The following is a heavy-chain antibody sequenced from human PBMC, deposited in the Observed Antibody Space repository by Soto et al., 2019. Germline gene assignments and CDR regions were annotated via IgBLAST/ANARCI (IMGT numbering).Heavy chain of an antibody. J-gene: IGHJ5*02. V-gene: IGHV1-69*12. Sequence: QVQLVQSGAEVKKPGSSVKVSCKASGGTFSSYAISWVRQAPGQGLEWMGGIIPIFGTANYAQKFQGRVTITAEESQSTAYMELSSRRFEDTAVYYCGRGGGTYGSGSYGVWFDPWGQGTLVTVSS. CDR1: GGTFSSYA. CDR3: GRGGGTYGSGSYGVWFDP. CDR2: IIPIFGTA. D-gene: IGHD3-10*01.